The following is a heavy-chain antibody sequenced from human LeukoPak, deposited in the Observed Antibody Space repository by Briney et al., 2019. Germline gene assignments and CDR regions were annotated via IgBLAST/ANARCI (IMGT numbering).Heavy chain of an antibody. J-gene: IGHJ4*02. CDR3: ARAESTGAAWFDY. D-gene: IGHD7-27*01. Sequence: GGSLRLSCAASGFTFSSYWMSWVRQAPGKGLEWVANIKQDGSEKYYVDSVKGRFTISRDNAKNSLYLQMNSLRAEDTAVYYCARAESTGAAWFDYWGQGTLVTVSS. V-gene: IGHV3-7*01. CDR1: GFTFSSYW. CDR2: IKQDGSEK.